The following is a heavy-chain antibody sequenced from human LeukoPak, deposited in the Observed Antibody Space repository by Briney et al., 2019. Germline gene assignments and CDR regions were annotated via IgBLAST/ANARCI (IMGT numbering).Heavy chain of an antibody. CDR1: GFTFRSYT. D-gene: IGHD6-25*01. J-gene: IGHJ4*02. Sequence: GGSLRLSCAATGFTFRSYTMHWVRQAPGKGLEWVTFISFDGSNKNFADSVKGRFTLSRDNSKNTLYLQMNRLRAEDTAMYYCARDRGYSCGHPFDYWGQGTLVTVSS. V-gene: IGHV3-30-3*01. CDR3: ARDRGYSCGHPFDY. CDR2: ISFDGSNK.